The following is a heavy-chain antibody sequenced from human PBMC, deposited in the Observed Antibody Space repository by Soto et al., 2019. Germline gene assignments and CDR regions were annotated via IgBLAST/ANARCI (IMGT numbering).Heavy chain of an antibody. CDR1: SGSISSSNW. V-gene: IGHV4-4*02. Sequence: QVQLQESGPGLVKPSGTLSLTCAVSSGSISSSNWWSWVRQPPGKGLEWIGEIYHSGSTNYNPSLKSRGTISVDKSKNQFSLKLSSVTAADTAVYYCARVGGHYYYYYYMDVWGKGTTVTVSS. CDR2: IYHSGST. D-gene: IGHD3-16*01. J-gene: IGHJ6*03. CDR3: ARVGGHYYYYYYMDV.